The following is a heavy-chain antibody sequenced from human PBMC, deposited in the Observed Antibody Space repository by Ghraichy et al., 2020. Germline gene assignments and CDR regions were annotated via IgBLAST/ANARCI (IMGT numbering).Heavy chain of an antibody. V-gene: IGHV3-66*01. CDR1: GFTVSSNF. CDR2: IYDGDSGGST. CDR3: ARGNLHYYGSGSYSPDF. D-gene: IGHD3-10*01. J-gene: IGHJ4*02. Sequence: GGSLRLSCAASGFTVSSNFMNWVRQAPGKGLEWVSVIYDGDSGGSTFYADSVKGRFTISRDNARNTVYLQMNSLRAEDTAVYYCARGNLHYYGSGSYSPDFWGQGTLVTVSS.